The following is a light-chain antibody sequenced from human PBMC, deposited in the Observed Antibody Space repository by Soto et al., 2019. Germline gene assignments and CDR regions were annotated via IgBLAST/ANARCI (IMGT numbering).Light chain of an antibody. V-gene: IGLV2-14*01. J-gene: IGLJ1*01. Sequence: QSALTQPASLSGSPGQSITISCTGTSSDVGGYNFVSWYQQHPGKAPKLMIYDVSNRPSGVSNRFSGSKSGNTASLTISGLQADDEGDYYCSPYTSSSTLYVFGTGTKVTVL. CDR3: SPYTSSSTLYV. CDR1: SSDVGGYNF. CDR2: DVS.